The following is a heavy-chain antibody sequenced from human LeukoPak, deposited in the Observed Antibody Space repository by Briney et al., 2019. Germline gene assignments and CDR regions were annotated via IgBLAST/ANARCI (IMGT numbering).Heavy chain of an antibody. CDR1: GDSVSSNSAA. CDR2: AYYRSKWYN. CDR3: ARLPTGTVAFDI. Sequence: SQTLSLTCAISGDSVSSNSAAWNWIRQSPSRGLEWVGRAYYRSKWYNDYAVSVKSRITINPDTSKNQFSLQLDSVTPEDTAVYYCARLPTGTVAFDIWGQGTMVTVSS. D-gene: IGHD1-1*01. J-gene: IGHJ3*02. V-gene: IGHV6-1*01.